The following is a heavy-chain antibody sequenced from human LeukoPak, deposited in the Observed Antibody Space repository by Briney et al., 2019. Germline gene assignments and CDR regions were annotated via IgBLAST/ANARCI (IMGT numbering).Heavy chain of an antibody. CDR2: ISYDGSSK. Sequence: PGGSLRLSCAASGFTFSTYAMHWVRQAPGKGLEWVAVISYDGSSKYYADSVKGRFTISRDNSKNTLYLQMNSLRAEDTAVYYRARARSSYGYGDAFDIWGQGTMVTVSS. V-gene: IGHV3-30*04. D-gene: IGHD5-18*01. CDR3: ARARSSYGYGDAFDI. CDR1: GFTFSTYA. J-gene: IGHJ3*02.